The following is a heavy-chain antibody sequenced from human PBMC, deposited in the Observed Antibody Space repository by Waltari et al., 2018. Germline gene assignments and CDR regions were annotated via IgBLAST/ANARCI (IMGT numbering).Heavy chain of an antibody. CDR1: GYSISSGSYY. CDR3: AREGFRMVREIDY. D-gene: IGHD3-10*01. J-gene: IGHJ4*02. V-gene: IGHV4-61*02. Sequence: QVQLQESGPGLVKPSETLSLTCAVSGYSISSGSYYWSWIRQPAGKGLEWIGRIYTSGSTNYNPSLKSRVTISVDTSKNQFSLKLSSVTAADTAVYYCAREGFRMVREIDYWGQGTLVTVSS. CDR2: IYTSGST.